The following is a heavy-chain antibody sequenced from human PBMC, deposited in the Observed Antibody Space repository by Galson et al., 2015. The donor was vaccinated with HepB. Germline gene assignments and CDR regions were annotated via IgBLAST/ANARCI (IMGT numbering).Heavy chain of an antibody. CDR3: ARHLTTWEYYYYAMDV. CDR1: GFTFSSYW. CDR2: IKQDGSEK. D-gene: IGHD4-17*01. V-gene: IGHV3-7*01. Sequence: SLRLSCAASGFTFSSYWMSWVRQAPGKGLEWVANIKQDGSEKYYVDSVKGRFTISRDNAKNSLYLQMNSLRAEDTAVYYCARHLTTWEYYYYAMDVWGQGTTGTVSS. J-gene: IGHJ6*02.